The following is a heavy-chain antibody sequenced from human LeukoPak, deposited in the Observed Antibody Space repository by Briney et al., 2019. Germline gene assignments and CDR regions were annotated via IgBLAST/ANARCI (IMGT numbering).Heavy chain of an antibody. CDR3: ARVRRFGEFYFDY. CDR1: GFTFSDYY. D-gene: IGHD3-10*01. V-gene: IGHV3-11*04. J-gene: IGHJ4*02. CDR2: ISSSGSTI. Sequence: GGSLRLSCAASGFTFSDYYMSWIRQAPGKGLEWVSYISSSGSTIYYADSVKGRFTISRDNAKNSLYLQMNRLRAEDTAVYYCARVRRFGEFYFDYWGQGTLVTVSS.